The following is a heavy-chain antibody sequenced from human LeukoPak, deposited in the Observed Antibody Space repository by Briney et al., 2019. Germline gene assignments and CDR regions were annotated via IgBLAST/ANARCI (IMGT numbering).Heavy chain of an antibody. CDR1: GGSISSYY. J-gene: IGHJ4*02. CDR2: IYYSGST. V-gene: IGHV4-59*01. Sequence: SETLSLTCTVSGGSISSYYWSWIRQPPGKGLEWIGYIYYSGSTNYNPSLKSRVTISVDTSKNQFSLKLSSVTAADTAVYYCATHSSGWWAFDYWGQGTLVTVSS. CDR3: ATHSSGWWAFDY. D-gene: IGHD6-19*01.